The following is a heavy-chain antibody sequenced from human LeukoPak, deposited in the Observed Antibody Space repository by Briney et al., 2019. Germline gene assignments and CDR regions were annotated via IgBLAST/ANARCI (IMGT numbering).Heavy chain of an antibody. J-gene: IGHJ3*02. CDR1: GGSISSSSYY. CDR3: AREGVYTERAFDI. CDR2: IYYSGST. Sequence: SETLSLTCTVSGGSISSSSYYWGWIRQPPGKGQEWIGSIYYSGSTYYNPSLKSRVTISVDTSKNQFSLKLSSVTAADTAVYYCAREGVYTERAFDIWGQGTMVTVSS. V-gene: IGHV4-39*07. D-gene: IGHD6-13*01.